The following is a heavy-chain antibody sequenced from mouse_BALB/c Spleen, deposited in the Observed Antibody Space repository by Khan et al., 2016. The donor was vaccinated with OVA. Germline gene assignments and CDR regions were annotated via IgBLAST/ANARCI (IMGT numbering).Heavy chain of an antibody. J-gene: IGHJ3*01. V-gene: IGHV1S127*01. CDR2: IDPSDSYT. CDR1: GYTFTSYW. Sequence: QVQLQQSGAELVKPGASVKMSCKASGYTFTSYWMHWVKQRPGQGLEWIGVIDPSDSYTSYNQKFKGRATLTVDTSSSTAYMQLSSLTSEDSAVCYCTRDDYDVAWFAYWGQGTLVTVSA. CDR3: TRDDYDVAWFAY. D-gene: IGHD2-4*01.